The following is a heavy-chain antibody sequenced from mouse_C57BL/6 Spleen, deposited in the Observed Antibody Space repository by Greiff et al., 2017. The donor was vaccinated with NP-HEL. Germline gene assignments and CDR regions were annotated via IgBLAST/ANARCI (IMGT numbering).Heavy chain of an antibody. CDR2: ISSGGSYT. J-gene: IGHJ4*01. CDR3: AGRGCYAMAY. Sequence: DVKLVESGGDLVKPGGSLKLSCAASGFTFSSYGMSWVRQTPDKRLEWVGTISSGGSYTYYPDSVKGRFTISRDNAKNTLYLKMSSLKDEDTAKYYCAGRGCYAMAYWGQGTSVTVAS. CDR1: GFTFSSYG. V-gene: IGHV5-6*02.